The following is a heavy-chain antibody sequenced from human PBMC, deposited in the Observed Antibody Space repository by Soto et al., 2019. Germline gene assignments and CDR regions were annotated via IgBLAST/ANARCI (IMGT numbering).Heavy chain of an antibody. Sequence: SETLSLTCAVSGGSISSSNCWSWVRQPPGKGLEWIGEIYHSGSTNYNPSLKSRVTISVDKSKNQFSLKLSSVTAADTAVYYCAVVPAAMSSSFYYGMDVWGQGTTVTVSS. V-gene: IGHV4-4*02. D-gene: IGHD2-2*01. CDR1: GGSISSSNC. CDR3: AVVPAAMSSSFYYGMDV. J-gene: IGHJ6*02. CDR2: IYHSGST.